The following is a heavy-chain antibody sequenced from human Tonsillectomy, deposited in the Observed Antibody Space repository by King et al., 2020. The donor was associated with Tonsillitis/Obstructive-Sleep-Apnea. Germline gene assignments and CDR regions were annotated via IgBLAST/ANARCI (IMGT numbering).Heavy chain of an antibody. CDR3: ARARGWTPLFDY. CDR2: IYYSGST. Sequence: VQLQESGPGLVKPSETLSLTCTVSGGSISSYYWSWIRQPPGKGLEWIGYIYYSGSTNYNPSLKSRVTISVDTSKNPFSLKLSSVTAADPAVYYCARARGWTPLFDYWGQGTLVTVSS. D-gene: IGHD6-19*01. J-gene: IGHJ4*02. V-gene: IGHV4-59*01. CDR1: GGSISSYY.